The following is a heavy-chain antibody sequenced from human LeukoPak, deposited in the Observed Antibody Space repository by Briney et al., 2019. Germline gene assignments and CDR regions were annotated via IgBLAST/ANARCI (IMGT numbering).Heavy chain of an antibody. D-gene: IGHD3-3*01. CDR3: ARQNYDFWSGYNYEYHWFDP. V-gene: IGHV3-21*01. CDR1: GFTFSSYS. J-gene: IGHJ5*02. CDR2: ISSSSSYI. Sequence: GGSLRLSCAASGFTFSSYSMNWVRQAPGKGLEWVSSISSSSSYIYYADSVKGRFTISRDNAKNSLYLQMNSLRAEDTAVYYCARQNYDFWSGYNYEYHWFDPWGQGTLVTVSS.